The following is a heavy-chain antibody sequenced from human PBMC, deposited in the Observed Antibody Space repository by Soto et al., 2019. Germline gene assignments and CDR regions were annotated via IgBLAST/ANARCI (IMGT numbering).Heavy chain of an antibody. J-gene: IGHJ3*02. CDR1: GFTFSSYW. V-gene: IGHV3-7*01. CDR3: ARDRVVVPAATNAFDI. D-gene: IGHD2-2*01. CDR2: IKQDGSEK. Sequence: GGSLRLSCAASGFTFSSYWMSWVRQAPGKGLEWVANIKQDGSEKYYVDSVKGRFTISRDNAKNSLYLQMNSLRAEDTAVYYCARDRVVVPAATNAFDIWGQGTMVTVSS.